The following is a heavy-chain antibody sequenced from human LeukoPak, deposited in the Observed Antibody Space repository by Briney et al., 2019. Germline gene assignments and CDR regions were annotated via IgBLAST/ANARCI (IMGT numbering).Heavy chain of an antibody. CDR3: AKDQGSSGNLFDY. CDR1: GFTFSSYG. CDR2: TSYDGSNK. Sequence: GGSLRLSCAASGFTFSSYGMHWVRQAPGKGLEWVAVTSYDGSNKYYADSVKGRFTISRDNSKNTLYLQMNSLRAEDTAVYYCAKDQGSSGNLFDYWGQGTLVTVSS. D-gene: IGHD3-22*01. J-gene: IGHJ4*02. V-gene: IGHV3-30*18.